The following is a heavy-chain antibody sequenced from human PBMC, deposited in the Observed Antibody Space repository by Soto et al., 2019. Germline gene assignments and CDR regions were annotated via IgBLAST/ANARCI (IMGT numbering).Heavy chain of an antibody. CDR2: IYYAGTT. CDR1: DVSLSPNY. J-gene: IGHJ4*02. CDR3: ARVRFEQQMSHFDY. V-gene: IGHV4-59*08. Sequence: PSETLSLTCTVSDVSLSPNYWSWVRQSPGKGLEWIGYIYYAGTTTYNPSLKSRITINPDTSKNQFSLQLNSVTPEDTAVYYCARVRFEQQMSHFDYWGQGILVTVSS. D-gene: IGHD6-13*01.